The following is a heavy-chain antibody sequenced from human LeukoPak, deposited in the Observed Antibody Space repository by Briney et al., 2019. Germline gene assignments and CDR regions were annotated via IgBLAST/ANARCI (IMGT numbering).Heavy chain of an antibody. J-gene: IGHJ4*02. CDR1: GYTFTSNY. Sequence: GASVKVSCKASGYTFTSNYIHWVRQAPGQGLEWMGMIYPRDGSTSYAQKFQGRATVTRDTSTSTVHMELSGLRSEDTAVCYCARDQEGFDYWGQGTLVTVSS. V-gene: IGHV1-46*01. CDR3: ARDQEGFDY. CDR2: IYPRDGST.